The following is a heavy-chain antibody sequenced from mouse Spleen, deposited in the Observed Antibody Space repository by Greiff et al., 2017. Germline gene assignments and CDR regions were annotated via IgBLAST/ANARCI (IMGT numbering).Heavy chain of an antibody. J-gene: IGHJ2*01. CDR2: LWSGGST. D-gene: IGHD2-4*01. Sequence: VMLVESGPGLVAPSQSLSITCTVSGFSLTSYGVHWVRQSPGKGLEWLGVLWSGGSTDYNAAFISRLSISKDNSKSQVFFKMNSLQANDTAIYYCARMDYDAYYFDYWGQGTTLTVSS. CDR3: ARMDYDAYYFDY. CDR1: GFSLTSYG. V-gene: IGHV2-2*02.